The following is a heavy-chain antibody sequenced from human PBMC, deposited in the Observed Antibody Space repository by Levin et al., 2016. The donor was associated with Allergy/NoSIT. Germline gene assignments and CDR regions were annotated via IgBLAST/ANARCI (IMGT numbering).Heavy chain of an antibody. Sequence: WIRQPPGKGLEWIGEINHNGSTNYNPSLKSRVTISVDTSKNQFSLKLSSVTAADTAVYYCARGWLVQNYFQHWGQGTLVTVSS. J-gene: IGHJ1*01. D-gene: IGHD6-19*01. CDR2: INHNGST. V-gene: IGHV4-34*01. CDR3: ARGWLVQNYFQH.